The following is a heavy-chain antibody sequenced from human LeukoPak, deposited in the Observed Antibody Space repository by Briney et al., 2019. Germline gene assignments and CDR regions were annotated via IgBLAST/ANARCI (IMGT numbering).Heavy chain of an antibody. CDR2: IKEDGGQK. D-gene: IGHD2-21*02. Sequence: GGSLTLSCAASGFTFSSYWMSWVRQAPGKGLELVANIKEDGGQKDYLDSVRGRFTIPRDNAKNSLYLQVNTLRAEDTAVYYCATGPAYCGADCYSYFVYWGQGTLVTVSS. CDR3: ATGPAYCGADCYSYFVY. V-gene: IGHV3-7*05. J-gene: IGHJ4*02. CDR1: GFTFSSYW.